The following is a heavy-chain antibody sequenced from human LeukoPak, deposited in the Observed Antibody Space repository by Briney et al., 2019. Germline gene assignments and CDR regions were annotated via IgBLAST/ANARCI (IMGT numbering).Heavy chain of an antibody. J-gene: IGHJ5*02. Sequence: PSETLSLTCTVSGGSISSYYWSWIRQPPGKGLEWIGYIYTSGSTNYNPSLKSRVTISVDTSKNQFSLKLSSVTAADTAVYYCARRWAGRFDPWGQGTLVTVSS. CDR1: GGSISSYY. CDR3: ARRWAGRFDP. V-gene: IGHV4-4*09. CDR2: IYTSGST. D-gene: IGHD5-24*01.